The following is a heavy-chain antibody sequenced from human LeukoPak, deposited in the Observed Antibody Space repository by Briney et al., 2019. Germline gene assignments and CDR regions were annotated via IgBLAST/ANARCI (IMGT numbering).Heavy chain of an antibody. J-gene: IGHJ4*02. D-gene: IGHD3-22*01. V-gene: IGHV4-4*02. CDR2: IYHSGST. CDR1: GGSISRSNW. Sequence: SETLSLTCAVSGGSISRSNWWSWVRAPPGKGLGGIGEIYHSGSTNYNPSLKSRVTISVDKSKNQFSLKLSCVTAADTAVYYCARDTYERSRYSFDYWGQGTLVTVSS. CDR3: ARDTYERSRYSFDY.